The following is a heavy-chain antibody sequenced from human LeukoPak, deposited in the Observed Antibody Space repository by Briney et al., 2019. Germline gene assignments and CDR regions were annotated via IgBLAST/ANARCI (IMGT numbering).Heavy chain of an antibody. CDR1: GGSLVSSTYY. CDR3: ARENWRDGYVGSK. V-gene: IGHV4-39*07. Sequence: SETLSLTCSVAGGSLVSSTYYWGWVRQPPGKGLEWIGIIHHSVSTYYNSSLKSRVTISVDTSKTTLSLKLNSVTAADTAVYYCARENWRDGYVGSKWGQGTLVTVSS. J-gene: IGHJ4*02. D-gene: IGHD5-24*01. CDR2: IHHSVST.